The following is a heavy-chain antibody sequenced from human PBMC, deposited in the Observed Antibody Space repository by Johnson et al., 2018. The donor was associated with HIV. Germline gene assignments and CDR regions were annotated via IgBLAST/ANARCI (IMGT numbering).Heavy chain of an antibody. CDR1: GFTFSSYA. D-gene: IGHD6-19*01. CDR2: ISYDGSNK. J-gene: IGHJ3*02. Sequence: VQLVESGGGVVQSGRSLRLSCAASGFTFSSYAMHWVRQAPGKGLEWVAVISYDGSNKYYAASVKGRFTISRDNSKNTLYLQMNSLRAEDTAVYYCARVQWLILDAFDIWGQGTMVTVSS. V-gene: IGHV3-30-3*01. CDR3: ARVQWLILDAFDI.